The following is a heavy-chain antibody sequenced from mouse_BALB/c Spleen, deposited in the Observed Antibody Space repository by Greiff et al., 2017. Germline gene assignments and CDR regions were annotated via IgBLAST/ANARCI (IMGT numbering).Heavy chain of an antibody. V-gene: IGHV1-4*01. D-gene: IGHD1-1*01. J-gene: IGHJ1*01. Sequence: QVQLKESGAELARPGASVKMSCKASGYTFTSYTMHWVKQRPGQGLEWIGYINPSSGYTNYNQKFKDKATLTADKSSSTAYMQLSSLTSEDSAVYYCASYGSSCHWYFDVWGAGTTVTVSS. CDR3: ASYGSSCHWYFDV. CDR1: GYTFTSYT. CDR2: INPSSGYT.